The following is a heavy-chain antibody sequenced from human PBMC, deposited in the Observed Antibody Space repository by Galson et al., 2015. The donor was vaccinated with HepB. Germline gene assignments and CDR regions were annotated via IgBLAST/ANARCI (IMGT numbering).Heavy chain of an antibody. CDR3: ARDASEWSRDY. D-gene: IGHD3-3*01. Sequence: SLRLSCAASGFTFSPFGMTWVRQAPGKGLEWVSVIGRDLNYIHYADSVEGRFITSRDNAKNTVYLQMNSLRVEDSGVYYCARDASEWSRDYWGQGTLVTVSS. CDR1: GFTFSPFG. J-gene: IGHJ4*02. CDR2: IGRDLNYI. V-gene: IGHV3-21*03.